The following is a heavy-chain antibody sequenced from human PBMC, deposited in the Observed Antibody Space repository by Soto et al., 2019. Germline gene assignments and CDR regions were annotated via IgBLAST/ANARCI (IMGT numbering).Heavy chain of an antibody. D-gene: IGHD6-13*01. J-gene: IGHJ6*02. V-gene: IGHV4-34*01. CDR1: GGSFSGYY. Sequence: SETLSLTCAVYGGSFSGYYWSWIRQPPGKGLEWIGEINHSGSTNYNPSLKSRVTISVDTSKNQFSLKLSSVTAADTAVYYCARGLAAAGIRYHYGLDVWGQGTTVTVSS. CDR2: INHSGST. CDR3: ARGLAAAGIRYHYGLDV.